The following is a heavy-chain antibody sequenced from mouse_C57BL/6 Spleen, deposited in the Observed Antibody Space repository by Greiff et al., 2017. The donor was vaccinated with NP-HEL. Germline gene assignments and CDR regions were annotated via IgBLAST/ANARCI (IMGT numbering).Heavy chain of an antibody. Sequence: QVQLKESGPELVKPGASVKISCKASGYAFSSSWMNWVKQRPGKGLEWIGRIYPGDGDTNYNGKFKGKATLTADKSSSTAYMQLSSLTSEDSAVYFCARGRLLYAMDYWGQGTSVTVSS. V-gene: IGHV1-82*01. CDR3: ARGRLLYAMDY. D-gene: IGHD2-13*01. CDR2: IYPGDGDT. J-gene: IGHJ4*01. CDR1: GYAFSSSW.